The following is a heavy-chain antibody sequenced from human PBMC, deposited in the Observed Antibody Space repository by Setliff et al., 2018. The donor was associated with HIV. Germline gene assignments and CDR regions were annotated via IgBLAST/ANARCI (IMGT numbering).Heavy chain of an antibody. CDR1: GYSFTSYW. CDR2: IYPGDSDT. V-gene: IGHV5-51*01. J-gene: IGHJ3*02. CDR3: ASSITVAGVVMLDAFDI. D-gene: IGHD3-3*01. Sequence: GESLKISCKGSGYSFTSYWIGWVRQMPGKGLEWMGIIYPGDSDTRYSPSFQGQVTISADKSISTAYLQWSSLKASDTAMYYCASSITVAGVVMLDAFDIWGQGMLVTVSS.